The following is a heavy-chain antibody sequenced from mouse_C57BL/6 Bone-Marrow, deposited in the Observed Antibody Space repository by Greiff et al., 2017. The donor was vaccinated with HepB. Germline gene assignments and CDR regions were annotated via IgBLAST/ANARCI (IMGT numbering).Heavy chain of an antibody. Sequence: EVQLQQSGAELVRPGASVKLSCTASGFNIKDDYMHWVKQRPEQGLEWIGWIDPENGDTEYASKFQGKATITADTSSNTAYLQLSSLTSEDTAVYYGTTGTDYAMDYWGQGTSVTVSS. D-gene: IGHD3-3*01. V-gene: IGHV14-4*01. J-gene: IGHJ4*01. CDR1: GFNIKDDY. CDR3: TTGTDYAMDY. CDR2: IDPENGDT.